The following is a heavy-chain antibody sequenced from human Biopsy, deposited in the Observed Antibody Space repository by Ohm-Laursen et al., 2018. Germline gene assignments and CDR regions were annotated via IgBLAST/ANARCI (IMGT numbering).Heavy chain of an antibody. CDR2: ISPSGRTT. CDR1: GFTFSDYY. V-gene: IGHV3-11*01. Sequence: SLRLSCAASGFTFSDYYMSWFRQAPGKGLEWISYISPSGRTTYHADSVSGRFTISRDNAENSLYLQMNSLRADATAVYYCARGEVTFGELIVSLDSWGQGTLVTVSS. CDR3: ARGEVTFGELIVSLDS. D-gene: IGHD3-16*02. J-gene: IGHJ4*02.